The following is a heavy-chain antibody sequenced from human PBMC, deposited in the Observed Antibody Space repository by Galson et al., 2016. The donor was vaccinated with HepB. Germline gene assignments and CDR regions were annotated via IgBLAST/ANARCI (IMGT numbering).Heavy chain of an antibody. D-gene: IGHD4-11*01. Sequence: SLRLSCAASGFIFSDYCMNWIRQAPGKGLEWVSNIRSGSSYTDYADSVKGRFTISRDNARNSLYLKMNSLRVEDTAVYYCVRGGRVQPTVDDYYYYHGMGVWGQGTTGTVSS. CDR3: VRGGRVQPTVDDYYYYHGMGV. CDR2: IRSGSSYT. CDR1: GFIFSDYC. V-gene: IGHV3-11*03. J-gene: IGHJ6*02.